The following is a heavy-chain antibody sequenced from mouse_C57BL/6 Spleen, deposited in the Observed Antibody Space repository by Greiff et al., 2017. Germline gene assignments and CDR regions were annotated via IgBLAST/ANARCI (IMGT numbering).Heavy chain of an antibody. CDR3: AREEGYYYGSTLD. CDR1: GYTFTSYW. J-gene: IGHJ2*01. CDR2: IYPGRGST. Sequence: QVQLKQPGAELVKPGASVKMSCKASGYTFTSYWITWVKQRPGQGLEWIGDIYPGRGSTNYNEKFKSKATLTVDTSSSTAYMQLSSLTSEDSAVYYCAREEGYYYGSTLDWGQGTTLTVSS. D-gene: IGHD1-1*01. V-gene: IGHV1-55*01.